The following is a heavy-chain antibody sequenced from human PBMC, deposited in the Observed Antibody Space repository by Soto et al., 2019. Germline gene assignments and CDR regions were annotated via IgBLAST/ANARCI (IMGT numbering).Heavy chain of an antibody. D-gene: IGHD1-26*01. CDR2: IYYSGST. J-gene: IGHJ6*02. Sequence: SETLSLTCTVSGGSIISGGYSWSLIRQPPGKGLEWIGYIYYSGSTNYNPSLKSRVTISVDTSKNQFSLKLSSVTAADTAVYYCARQPHKDSGSYGHGMDVWGQGTTVTVS. V-gene: IGHV4-61*08. CDR1: GGSIISGGYS. CDR3: ARQPHKDSGSYGHGMDV.